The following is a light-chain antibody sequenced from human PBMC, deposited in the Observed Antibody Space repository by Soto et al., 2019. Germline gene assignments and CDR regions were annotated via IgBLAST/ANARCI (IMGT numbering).Light chain of an antibody. CDR2: GAS. CDR1: QSVSSSY. V-gene: IGKV3-20*01. Sequence: EIVLTQSPGTLSFSPGERATLSCRASQSVSSSYLAWYQQKPGQAPRLLIYGASSRATGIPGRFSGSGSGTDFTLTISRLEPADFAVYYCQQYGSSPPITFGQGTRLEIK. J-gene: IGKJ5*01. CDR3: QQYGSSPPIT.